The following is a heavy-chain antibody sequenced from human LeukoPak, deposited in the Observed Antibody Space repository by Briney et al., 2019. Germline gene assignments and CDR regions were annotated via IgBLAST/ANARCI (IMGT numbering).Heavy chain of an antibody. CDR1: GFTFSSYA. D-gene: IGHD3-10*01. Sequence: PGGSLRLSCVTSGFTFSSYAMSWVRQGPEKGLEWVSGTTSTGKTYYADSVKGRFTISRDNSKNTLYLQMNSLRAEDTAVYYCARPIDNGSGSYYFDYWGQGTLVTVSS. J-gene: IGHJ4*02. CDR2: TTSTGKT. CDR3: ARPIDNGSGSYYFDY. V-gene: IGHV3-23*01.